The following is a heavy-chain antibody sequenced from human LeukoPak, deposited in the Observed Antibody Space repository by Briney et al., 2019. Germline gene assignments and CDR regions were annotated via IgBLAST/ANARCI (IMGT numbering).Heavy chain of an antibody. Sequence: ASVKVSCKASGYTFTSYDINWVRQAPGQRLEWMGWINAGNGNTKYSQKFQGRVTMTTDTSTSTAYMELRSLRSDDTAVYYCARVTGGATRGYYMDVWGKGTTVTVSS. V-gene: IGHV1-18*01. J-gene: IGHJ6*03. CDR2: INAGNGNT. D-gene: IGHD1-26*01. CDR3: ARVTGGATRGYYMDV. CDR1: GYTFTSYD.